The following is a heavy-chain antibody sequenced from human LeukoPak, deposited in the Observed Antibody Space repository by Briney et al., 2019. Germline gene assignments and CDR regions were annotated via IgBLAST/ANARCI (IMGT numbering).Heavy chain of an antibody. CDR3: ARHDYRSSSRGDWYDP. CDR2: IYPGDSET. CDR1: GYSFTSYW. Sequence: GESLKISCKGSGYSFTSYWIVWVRQMPGKGMEWMGIIYPGDSETTYSPQFQGQVTISADKSISTTYLQWSSLKASDTAIYYCARHDYRSSSRGDWYDPWGQGTLVTVSS. V-gene: IGHV5-51*01. D-gene: IGHD6-6*01. J-gene: IGHJ5*02.